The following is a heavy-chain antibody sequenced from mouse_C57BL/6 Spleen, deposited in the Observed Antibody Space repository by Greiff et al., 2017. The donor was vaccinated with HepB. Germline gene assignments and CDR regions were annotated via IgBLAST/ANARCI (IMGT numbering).Heavy chain of an antibody. V-gene: IGHV1-15*01. CDR3: TSSLGVVATGFDY. Sequence: QVQLKQSGAELVRPGASVTLSCKASGYTFTDYEMHWVKQTPVHGLEWIGAIDPETGGTAYNQKFKGKAILTADKSSITAYMELRSLTSEDSAVYYCTSSLGVVATGFDYWGQGTTLTVSS. CDR2: IDPETGGT. J-gene: IGHJ2*01. CDR1: GYTFTDYE. D-gene: IGHD1-1*01.